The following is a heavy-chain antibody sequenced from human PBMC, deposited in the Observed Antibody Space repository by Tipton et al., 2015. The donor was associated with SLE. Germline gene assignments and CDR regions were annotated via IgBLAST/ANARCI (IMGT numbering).Heavy chain of an antibody. CDR3: AREYSSSSGDAFDI. Sequence: TLSLTFAVYGGSFSGYYWSWIRQHPGKGLAWIGEINHSGSTNYNPSPKSRVTISVDTSKNQFPLKLSSVTAADTAVYYCAREYSSSSGDAFDIWGQGTMVTVSS. CDR1: GGSFSGYY. J-gene: IGHJ3*02. D-gene: IGHD6-6*01. V-gene: IGHV4-34*01. CDR2: INHSGST.